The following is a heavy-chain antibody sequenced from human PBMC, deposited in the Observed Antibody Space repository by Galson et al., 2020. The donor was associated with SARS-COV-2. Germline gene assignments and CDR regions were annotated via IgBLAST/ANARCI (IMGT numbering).Heavy chain of an antibody. Sequence: SCRAYGLTFNIFWMSWVRQSPGKGLEWVANIDDAGTTTYYVDSVKGRFTISRDNAKNSLYLEMNNLRVDDSAVYYCGTAGDYWGQGALVTVSS. CDR1: GLTFNIFW. V-gene: IGHV3-7*05. D-gene: IGHD3-10*01. J-gene: IGHJ4*02. CDR3: GTAGDY. CDR2: IDDAGTTT.